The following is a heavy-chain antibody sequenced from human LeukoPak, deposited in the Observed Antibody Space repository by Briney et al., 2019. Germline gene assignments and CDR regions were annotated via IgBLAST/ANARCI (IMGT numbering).Heavy chain of an antibody. Sequence: GESLKISCKGSGYNFTSHWISWVRQMPGKGLEWMGRLDPSDSYTNYSPSFQGHVTISADKSISTAYLQWSSLRASDIAMYYCARLRGGSLDHWGQGTLVTVSS. V-gene: IGHV5-10-1*01. J-gene: IGHJ4*02. D-gene: IGHD3-10*01. CDR2: LDPSDSYT. CDR3: ARLRGGSLDH. CDR1: GYNFTSHW.